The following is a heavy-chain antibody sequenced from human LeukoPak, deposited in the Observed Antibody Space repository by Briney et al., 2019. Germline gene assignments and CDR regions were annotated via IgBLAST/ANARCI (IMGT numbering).Heavy chain of an antibody. J-gene: IGHJ4*02. V-gene: IGHV3-15*01. CDR1: GFSFNDAW. CDR2: IKRKSDGGTT. Sequence: KSGGSLRLSCAASGFSFNDAWMSWVRQAPGKGLEWVGRIKRKSDGGTTDYAAPVKGRFTISRDDSKNTLYLQMNGLRAEDTAIYYCAKAMTSSTYYFDSWGQGTLVTVSS. CDR3: AKAMTSSTYYFDS. D-gene: IGHD3-9*01.